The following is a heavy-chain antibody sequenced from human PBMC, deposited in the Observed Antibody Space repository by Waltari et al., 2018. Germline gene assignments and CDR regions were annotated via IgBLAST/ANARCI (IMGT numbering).Heavy chain of an antibody. V-gene: IGHV3-30-3*01. J-gene: IGHJ4*02. Sequence: QVQLVESGGGVVQPGRSLRLSCAASGFTFSRYAMHWVLQAPGKGLEWVAVISYDGSNKYYAYSVKGRFTISRDSSKNTLFLQMNSLRVEDTAVYYCARDIAYHDSSGYYPYYFDYWGQGALVTVSS. CDR3: ARDIAYHDSSGYYPYYFDY. CDR2: ISYDGSNK. CDR1: GFTFSRYA. D-gene: IGHD3-22*01.